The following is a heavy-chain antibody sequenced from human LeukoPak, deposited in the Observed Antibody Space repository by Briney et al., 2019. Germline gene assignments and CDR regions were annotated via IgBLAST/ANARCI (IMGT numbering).Heavy chain of an antibody. CDR1: GGSISSSSYY. CDR2: IYYSGST. D-gene: IGHD3-10*01. V-gene: IGHV4-39*07. J-gene: IGHJ5*02. CDR3: ARPLWFGDIPDNWFDP. Sequence: KPSQTLSLTCTVSGGSISSSSYYWGWIRQPPGKGLEWIGSIYYSGSTYYNPSLKSRVTISVDKSKNQFSLKLSSVTAADTAVYYCARPLWFGDIPDNWFDPWGQGTLVTVSS.